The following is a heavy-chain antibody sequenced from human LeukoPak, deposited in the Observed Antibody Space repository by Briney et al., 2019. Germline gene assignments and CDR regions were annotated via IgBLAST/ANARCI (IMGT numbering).Heavy chain of an antibody. Sequence: SETLSLTCMVSGGSISSSSSYWAWIRQPPGGGLEWIGSIYYSGSTYFNPSLKSRVTISIDTSKNQFSLKLSSVTAADTAVYYCARNYGGSTMKAFDIWGLGTVVTVSS. J-gene: IGHJ3*02. CDR3: ARNYGGSTMKAFDI. D-gene: IGHD4-23*01. CDR1: GGSISSSSSY. CDR2: IYYSGST. V-gene: IGHV4-39*07.